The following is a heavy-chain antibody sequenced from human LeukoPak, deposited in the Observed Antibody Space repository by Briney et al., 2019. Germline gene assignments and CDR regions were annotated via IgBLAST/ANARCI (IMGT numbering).Heavy chain of an antibody. V-gene: IGHV1-18*01. CDR2: ISAYNGNT. J-gene: IGHJ3*02. CDR1: GYTFTSYG. Sequence: ASVKVSCKASGYTFTSYGISWVRQAPGQGLEWMGWISAYNGNTNYAQKLQGRVTMTTDTSTSTAYMELRSLRSDDTAVYYCARVSQAVGGRVYSSRRGDAFDIWGQGTMVTVSS. D-gene: IGHD2-21*01. CDR3: ARVSQAVGGRVYSSRRGDAFDI.